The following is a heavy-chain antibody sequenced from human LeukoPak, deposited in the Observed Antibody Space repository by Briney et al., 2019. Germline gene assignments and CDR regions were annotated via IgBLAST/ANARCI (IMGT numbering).Heavy chain of an antibody. J-gene: IGHJ5*02. CDR1: GFTFSSYS. Sequence: GGSLRLSCAASGFTFSSYSMNWVRQAPGKGLEWVSSISSSSSYIYYADSVKGRFTISRDNAKNSLYLQMNSLRSDDTAVYYCARSTRSVGWFDPWGQGTLVTVSS. CDR2: ISSSSSYI. CDR3: ARSTRSVGWFDP. D-gene: IGHD1-1*01. V-gene: IGHV3-21*04.